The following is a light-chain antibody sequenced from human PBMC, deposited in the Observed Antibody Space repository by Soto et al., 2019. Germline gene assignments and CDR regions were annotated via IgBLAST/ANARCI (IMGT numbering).Light chain of an antibody. J-gene: IGKJ1*01. Sequence: DIQMTQSPSSLSASVGDRVTITCRASQNINNYLNWYQQNPGKAPKLLIYAASTLQSGVPSRFSGSGSGTDFTLTISSLRPEDFATYYCQQSYSTWTFGQGTKVDIK. CDR1: QNINNY. CDR3: QQSYSTWT. CDR2: AAS. V-gene: IGKV1-39*01.